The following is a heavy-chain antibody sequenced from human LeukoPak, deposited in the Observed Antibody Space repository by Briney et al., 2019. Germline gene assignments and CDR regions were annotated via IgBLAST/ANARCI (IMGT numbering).Heavy chain of an antibody. J-gene: IGHJ4*02. CDR2: IHHSGST. Sequence: PSGTLFLTCAVSGGPISSSNWWSWVRQPRGKGLEWIGRIHHSGSTNYNPSLKSRVTISVDKSKNQFSLKVSSVTAADTAVYYCARVGGWQYYWGQGTLVTVSS. D-gene: IGHD6-19*01. CDR3: ARVGGWQYY. CDR1: GGPISSSNW. V-gene: IGHV4-4*02.